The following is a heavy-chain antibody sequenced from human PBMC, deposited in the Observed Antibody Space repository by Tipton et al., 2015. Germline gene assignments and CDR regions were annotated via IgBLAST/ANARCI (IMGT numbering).Heavy chain of an antibody. Sequence: TLSLTCTVSGDSISSSSWWSWVRQPPGKGLEWIGEINHGGSTNYNPSLKSRVTMSVDTSKNQFSLKLNSVTAADTALYYCARVLNSDHAGWFDPWGQGTPVTVSS. CDR3: ARVLNSDHAGWFDP. V-gene: IGHV4-4*02. J-gene: IGHJ5*02. D-gene: IGHD1-26*01. CDR1: GDSISSSSW. CDR2: INHGGST.